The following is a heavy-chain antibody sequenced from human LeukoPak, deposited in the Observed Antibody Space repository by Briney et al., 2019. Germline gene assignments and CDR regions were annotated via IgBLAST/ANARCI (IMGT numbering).Heavy chain of an antibody. V-gene: IGHV3-30*02. D-gene: IGHD6-13*01. CDR2: IRSDESTK. CDR1: GFTFSSYG. CDR3: VRYISSWAQTLLDY. J-gene: IGHJ4*02. Sequence: GGCLRLSCAASGFTFSSYGMHWVRQAPGKGLEWVAFIRSDESTKYYADSVKGRFTISRDTSKNTLYLEMNSLRPEDTALYYCVRYISSWAQTLLDYWGQRTLVTVSS.